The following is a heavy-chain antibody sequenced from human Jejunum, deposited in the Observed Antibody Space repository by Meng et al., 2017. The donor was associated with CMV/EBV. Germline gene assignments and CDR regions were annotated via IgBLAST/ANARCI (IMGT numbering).Heavy chain of an antibody. J-gene: IGHJ4*02. CDR3: ARDGGGFNSSPFDY. V-gene: IGHV3-30*04. CDR2: TSYDGNSQ. Sequence: ASGFTFSSPAMHWGRQAPGKGLEWVAVTSYDGNSQYYTDSVKGRFTISRDNSDNMLYLQMNSLRADDTAVYYCARDGGGFNSSPFDYWGQGTLVTVSS. CDR1: GFTFSSPA. D-gene: IGHD3-16*01.